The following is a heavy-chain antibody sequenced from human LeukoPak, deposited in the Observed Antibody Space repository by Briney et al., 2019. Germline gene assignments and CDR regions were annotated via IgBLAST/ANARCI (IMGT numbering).Heavy chain of an antibody. Sequence: PGGSLRLSCAASGFTFSSYAMSWVRQAPGKGLEWVSAISGSGGSTYYVDSVKGRFTISRDNSKNTLYLQMNSLGAEDTAVYYCAKARTSTDGYHFDYWGQRTPVTVSS. D-gene: IGHD2-8*01. CDR3: AKARTSTDGYHFDY. V-gene: IGHV3-23*01. CDR1: GFTFSSYA. CDR2: ISGSGGST. J-gene: IGHJ4*02.